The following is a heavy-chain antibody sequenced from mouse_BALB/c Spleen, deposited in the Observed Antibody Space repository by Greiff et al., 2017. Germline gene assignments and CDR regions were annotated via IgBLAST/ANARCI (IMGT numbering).Heavy chain of an antibody. D-gene: IGHD2-14*01. CDR1: GFTFSSYA. Sequence: EVQVVESGGGLVKPGGSLKLSCAASGFTFSSYAMSWVRQTPEKRLEWVASISSGGSTYYPDSVKGRVTISRDNARNILYLQMSSLRSEDTAMYYCAFYYRYEWAMDYWGQGTSVTVSS. J-gene: IGHJ4*01. V-gene: IGHV5-6-5*01. CDR3: AFYYRYEWAMDY. CDR2: ISSGGST.